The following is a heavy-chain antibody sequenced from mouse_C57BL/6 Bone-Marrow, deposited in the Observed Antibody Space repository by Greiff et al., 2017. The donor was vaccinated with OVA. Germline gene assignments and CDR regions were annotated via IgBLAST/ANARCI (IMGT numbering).Heavy chain of an antibody. CDR2: IYPGDGDT. J-gene: IGHJ3*01. V-gene: IGHV1-82*01. D-gene: IGHD2-4*01. CDR1: GYAFSSSW. CDR3: ARPDDSFAY. Sequence: QVQLQQSGPELVKPGASVKISCKASGYAFSSSWMNWVKQRPGKGLEWIGRIYPGDGDTNYNGKFKGKATLTADKSSSTAYMQLSSLTSEDSAVYFWARPDDSFAYWGQGTLVTVSA.